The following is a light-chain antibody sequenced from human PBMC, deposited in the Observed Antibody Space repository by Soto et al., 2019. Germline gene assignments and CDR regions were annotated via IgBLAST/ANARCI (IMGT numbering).Light chain of an antibody. CDR2: DTS. J-gene: IGKJ1*01. Sequence: EVVLTQSPATLSLSPGERATLSCRASQSIGNYVAWYQQKPGQAPRLLIYDTSNTATGIPARFSGSGSGTVFTLTISSLEPEVFAVYYFQHRAYWLWTFGQGTKVEI. CDR1: QSIGNY. CDR3: QHRAYWLWT. V-gene: IGKV3-11*01.